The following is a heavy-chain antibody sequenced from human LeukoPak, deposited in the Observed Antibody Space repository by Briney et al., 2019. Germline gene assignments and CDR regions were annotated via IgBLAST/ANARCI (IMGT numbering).Heavy chain of an antibody. J-gene: IGHJ4*02. D-gene: IGHD3-22*01. CDR3: AREGVYDSSGYYKYYFDY. CDR1: GFTFSSYA. V-gene: IGHV3-21*01. CDR2: ISSSSSYI. Sequence: GGSLRLSCAASGFTFSSYAMHWVRQAPGKGLEWVSSISSSSSYIYYADSVKGRFTISRDNAKNSLYLQMNSLRAEDTAVYYCAREGVYDSSGYYKYYFDYWGQGTLVTVSS.